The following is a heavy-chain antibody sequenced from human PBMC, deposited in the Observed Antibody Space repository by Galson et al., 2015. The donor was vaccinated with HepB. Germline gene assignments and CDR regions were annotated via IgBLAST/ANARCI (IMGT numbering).Heavy chain of an antibody. V-gene: IGHV3-48*01. CDR3: ARDLPYYDCWSGYYAGVSDYYCYYGMDV. D-gene: IGHD3-3*01. Sequence: SLRLSCAASGFTFSSYSMNWVRQAPGKGLEWVSYISSSSSTIYYADSVKGRFTISRDNAKNSLYLQMNSLRAEDTAVYYCARDLPYYDCWSGYYAGVSDYYCYYGMDVWGQGTTVTVSS. CDR1: GFTFSSYS. CDR2: ISSSSSTI. J-gene: IGHJ6*02.